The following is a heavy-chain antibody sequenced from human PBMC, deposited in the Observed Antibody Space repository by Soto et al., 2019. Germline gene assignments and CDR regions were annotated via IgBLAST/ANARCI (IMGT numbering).Heavy chain of an antibody. CDR3: AHGGYYGSGPPEFDP. J-gene: IGHJ5*02. CDR1: GFSLSTSGVG. V-gene: IGHV2-5*02. CDR2: IYWDDDK. D-gene: IGHD3-10*01. Sequence: QITLKESGPTLVKPTQTLTLTCTFSGFSLSTSGVGVGWIRQPPGKALEWLALIYWDDDKRYSPSLKSRLTITKDTSKNQVVLTMTNMDPVDTATYYCAHGGYYGSGPPEFDPWGQGTLVTVSS.